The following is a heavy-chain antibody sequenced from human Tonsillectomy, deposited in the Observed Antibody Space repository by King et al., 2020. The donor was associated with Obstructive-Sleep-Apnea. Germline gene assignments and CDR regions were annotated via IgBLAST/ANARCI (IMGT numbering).Heavy chain of an antibody. CDR2: ISSSSSYI. Sequence: VQLVESGGGLVKPGGSLRLSCAASGFTFSSYSMNWVRQAPGKGLEWVSSISSSSSYIYYADSVKGRFTISRDNAKNSLYLQMNSLRAEDTAVYYCARDVSYTATFDYWGQGTLVTVSS. CDR3: ARDVSYTATFDY. D-gene: IGHD2-8*01. CDR1: GFTFSSYS. V-gene: IGHV3-21*01. J-gene: IGHJ4*02.